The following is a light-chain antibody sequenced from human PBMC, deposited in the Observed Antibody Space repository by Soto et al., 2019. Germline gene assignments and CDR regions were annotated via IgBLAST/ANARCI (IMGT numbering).Light chain of an antibody. J-gene: IGKJ1*01. CDR2: GAS. CDR1: QSVTST. V-gene: IGKV3-15*01. CDR3: QQYNYWPRT. Sequence: IVMTQSPATLSVSPWERATLSCRASQSVTSTLAWYQQKPGQAPRLLIYGASTRPTAIPARFSGSGSGTDFALTISSLQSEDFAVYFCQQYNYWPRTFGQGTKVDIK.